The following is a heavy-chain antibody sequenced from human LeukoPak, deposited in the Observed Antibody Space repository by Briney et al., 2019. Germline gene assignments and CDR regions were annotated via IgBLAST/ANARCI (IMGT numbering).Heavy chain of an antibody. V-gene: IGHV4-59*01. D-gene: IGHD5-12*01. CDR1: GGSISSYY. J-gene: IGHJ6*04. CDR2: IYYSGST. Sequence: ASETLSLTCTVSGGSISSYYWSWIRQPPGKGLEWIGYIYYSGSTNYNPSLKSRVTISVDTSKNQFSLKLSSVTAADTAVYYCARMTYDPHGVDVWGKGTTVTVSS. CDR3: ARMTYDPHGVDV.